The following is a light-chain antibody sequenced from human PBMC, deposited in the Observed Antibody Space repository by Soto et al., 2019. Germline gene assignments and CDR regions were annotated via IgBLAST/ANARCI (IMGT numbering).Light chain of an antibody. CDR3: QKYNSAPVT. Sequence: DIQMTQSPSSLYASVGDRVTITGRASQGSSNYLAWYQQKPGKVPKLLIYAESTLESGFASRFSGSGSGTDFTLAISNLQAEGCATYYCQKYNSAPVTLGPGTTVAIQ. J-gene: IGKJ3*01. CDR1: QGSSNY. CDR2: AES. V-gene: IGKV1-27*01.